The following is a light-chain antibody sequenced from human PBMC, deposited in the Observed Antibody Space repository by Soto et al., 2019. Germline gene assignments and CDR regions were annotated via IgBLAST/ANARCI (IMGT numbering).Light chain of an antibody. CDR3: QSYHSGNVV. J-gene: IGLJ2*01. Sequence: QSVLTQSPSASGSPGQSVTISCTGTSSDIGGYNSVSWYQQHPGKAPKVMIYDVTKRPSGVPDRFSGSKSGNTASLTVSALQAEDEADYYCQSYHSGNVVFGGGTKVTVL. CDR2: DVT. V-gene: IGLV2-8*01. CDR1: SSDIGGYNS.